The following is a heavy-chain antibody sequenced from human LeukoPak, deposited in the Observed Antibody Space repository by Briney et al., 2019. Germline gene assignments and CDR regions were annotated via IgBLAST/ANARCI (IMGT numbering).Heavy chain of an antibody. V-gene: IGHV1-18*01. CDR1: GYTVTSYG. D-gene: IGHD2-15*01. CDR2: ISAYNGNT. Sequence: ASVKVSCKASGYTVTSYGIIWVRQAPGHRLEWMGWISAYNGNTNYAQKLQGRVTMTTDTSTSTAYMELRSLRSDDTAVYYCARVGNVAASPPVTFDPWGQGTLVTVSS. CDR3: ARVGNVAASPPVTFDP. J-gene: IGHJ5*02.